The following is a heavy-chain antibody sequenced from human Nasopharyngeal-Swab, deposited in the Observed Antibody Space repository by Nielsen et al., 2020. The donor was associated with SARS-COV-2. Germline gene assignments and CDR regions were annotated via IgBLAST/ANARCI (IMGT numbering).Heavy chain of an antibody. Sequence: GESLKISCAASGFTFSDYYMSWIRQAPGKGLEWVSYISSSSSYTNYADSVKGRFTISRDNAKNSLYLQMNSLRAEDTAVYYCARAGYSWSPYAGDYYYYYMDVWGKGTTVTVSS. CDR2: ISSSSSYT. D-gene: IGHD1-20*01. J-gene: IGHJ6*03. CDR3: ARAGYSWSPYAGDYYYYYMDV. V-gene: IGHV3-11*06. CDR1: GFTFSDYY.